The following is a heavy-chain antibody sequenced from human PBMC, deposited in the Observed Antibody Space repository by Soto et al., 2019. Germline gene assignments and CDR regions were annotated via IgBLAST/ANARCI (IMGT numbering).Heavy chain of an antibody. CDR3: TTNSPDQYYYYYYMDV. CDR1: GLTFRNAW. V-gene: IGHV3-15*01. Sequence: GGSLRLSCAASGLTFRNAWMSWVRQAPGKGLEWVGRIKSKTDGGTTDYAAPVKGRFTISRDDSKNTLYLQMNSLKTEDTAVYYCTTNSPDQYYYYYYMDVWGKGTTVTVSS. J-gene: IGHJ6*03. D-gene: IGHD2-2*01. CDR2: IKSKTDGGTT.